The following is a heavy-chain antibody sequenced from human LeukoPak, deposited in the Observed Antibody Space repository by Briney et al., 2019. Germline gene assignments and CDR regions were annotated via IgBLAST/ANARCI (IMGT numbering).Heavy chain of an antibody. J-gene: IGHJ4*02. D-gene: IGHD5-12*01. CDR2: ISSSGSTI. Sequence: GGSLRLSCAASGFTFSSYEMNWVRQAPGKGLEWVSYISSSGSTIYYADSVKGRFTISIDNAKNSLYLQMNSLRAEDTAVYYCARGYTSFDYWGQGTLVTVSS. CDR1: GFTFSSYE. CDR3: ARGYTSFDY. V-gene: IGHV3-48*03.